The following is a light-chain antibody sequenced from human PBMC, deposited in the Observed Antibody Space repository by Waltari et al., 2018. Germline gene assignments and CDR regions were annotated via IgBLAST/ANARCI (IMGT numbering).Light chain of an antibody. J-gene: IGLJ2*01. CDR3: GTWDSSLSVVV. V-gene: IGLV1-51*01. Sequence: QSVLTQPPSVSAAPGQKVTISCSGSTSNMVNNYVSWYQQLPGTSPKLLISDNMSRPSAIPDRFTGSKSGTAATLGITGLQTGDEADYYCGTWDSSLSVVVFGGGTKVTVL. CDR1: TSNMVNNY. CDR2: DNM.